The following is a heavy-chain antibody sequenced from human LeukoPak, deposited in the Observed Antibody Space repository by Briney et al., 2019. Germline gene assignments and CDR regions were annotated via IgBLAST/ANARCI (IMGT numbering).Heavy chain of an antibody. V-gene: IGHV4-59*01. CDR1: GGSISSYY. D-gene: IGHD6-19*01. CDR3: ARCLAVAGTGYCYYYYMDV. CDR2: IYYSGST. Sequence: SEALSLTCTVSGGSISSYYWSWIRQPPGKGLEWIGYIYYSGSTNYNPPLKSRVTISVDTSKNQFSLKLSSVTAADTAVYYCARCLAVAGTGYCYYYYMDVWGKGTTVTVSS. J-gene: IGHJ6*03.